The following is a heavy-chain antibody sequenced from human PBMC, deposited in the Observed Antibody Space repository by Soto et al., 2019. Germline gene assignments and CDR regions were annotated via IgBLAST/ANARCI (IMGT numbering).Heavy chain of an antibody. D-gene: IGHD4-17*01. V-gene: IGHV3-23*01. J-gene: IGHJ3*01. Sequence: GGCLRLSCAASGFTFNNYAMSWVRQPPGKGLEWVSGMSDSGRRTFTAASVKGRFTFSRACSQNSLCLQMDSLRGEDTAVYFCAKDPNGDYGGGFEFWDPGTMVTVS. CDR3: AKDPNGDYGGGFEF. CDR1: GFTFNNYA. CDR2: MSDSGRRT.